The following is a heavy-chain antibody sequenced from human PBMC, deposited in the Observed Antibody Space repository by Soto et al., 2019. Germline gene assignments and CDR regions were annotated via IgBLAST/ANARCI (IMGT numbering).Heavy chain of an antibody. CDR1: GFSFDDYA. Sequence: EVQLVESGGGLAQTGTSLRLSCAASGFSFDDYAMHWVRQGPGKGLEWVSGISYNSANTGNADSVKGRFTISRDNAKKSLYVEMNSLIPEDTGLYYCAKAAGRNYYGALGDMDDWGKGTPVTVSS. J-gene: IGHJ6*03. V-gene: IGHV3-9*01. D-gene: IGHD3-10*01. CDR2: ISYNSANT. CDR3: AKAAGRNYYGALGDMDD.